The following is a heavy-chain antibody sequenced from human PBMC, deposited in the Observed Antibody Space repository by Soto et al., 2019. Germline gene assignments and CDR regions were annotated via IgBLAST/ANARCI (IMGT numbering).Heavy chain of an antibody. V-gene: IGHV3-21*01. CDR3: ASPVLGYCSGGSCYTTDY. CDR1: GFTFITYN. D-gene: IGHD2-15*01. Sequence: RLSCAASGFTFITYNMNWVRQAPGKGLEWVSSISSTSSYIYYADSVKGRFTISRDNAKNSLYLQMNSLRAEDTAVYYCASPVLGYCSGGSCYTTDYWGQGTLVTVSS. J-gene: IGHJ4*02. CDR2: ISSTSSYI.